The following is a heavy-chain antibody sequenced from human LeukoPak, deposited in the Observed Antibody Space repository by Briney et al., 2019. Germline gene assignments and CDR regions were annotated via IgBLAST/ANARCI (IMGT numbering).Heavy chain of an antibody. Sequence: GASVKVSCKASGYTFTSYDINWVRQATGQGLEWMGWMNPNSGNTAYAQKFQGRVTITRNTSISTAYMELRSLRSEDTAIYYCEREDYYDSGSSDYWGQGTLVTVSS. V-gene: IGHV1-8*03. CDR1: GYTFTSYD. D-gene: IGHD3-22*01. CDR3: EREDYYDSGSSDY. CDR2: MNPNSGNT. J-gene: IGHJ4*02.